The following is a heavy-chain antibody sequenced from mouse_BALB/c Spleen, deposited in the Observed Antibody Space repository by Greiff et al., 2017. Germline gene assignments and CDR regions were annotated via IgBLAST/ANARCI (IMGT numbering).Heavy chain of an antibody. CDR1: GYTFTDYY. CDR2: IYPGSGNT. Sequence: QVQLKQSGAELARPGASVKLSCKASGYTFTDYYINWVKQRTGQGLEWIGEIYPGSGNTYYNEKFKGKATLTADKSSSTAYMQLSSLTSEDSAVYFCAVRFAYWGQGTLVTVSA. J-gene: IGHJ3*01. V-gene: IGHV1-77*01. CDR3: AVRFAY.